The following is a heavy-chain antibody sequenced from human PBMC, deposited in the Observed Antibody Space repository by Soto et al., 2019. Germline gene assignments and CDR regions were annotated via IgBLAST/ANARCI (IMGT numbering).Heavy chain of an antibody. CDR2: IYDTWTT. D-gene: IGHD3-10*02. J-gene: IGHJ3*02. Sequence: QVQLQEAGPGLVRPSQTLSLTCTVAGGSMSENDYYWSWLRQSPGQGLQWIGYIYDTWTTSYSPSLKSRATMSADTSRNQLSLKLTSVTAADTALYFCARGIVRGGFDIWGQGTLVTV. CDR3: ARGIVRGGFDI. CDR1: GGSMSENDYY. V-gene: IGHV4-30-4*01.